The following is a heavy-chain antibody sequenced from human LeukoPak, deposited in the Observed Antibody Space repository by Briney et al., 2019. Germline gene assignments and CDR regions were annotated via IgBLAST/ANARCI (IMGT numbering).Heavy chain of an antibody. V-gene: IGHV3-11*05. Sequence: PGGSLRVSCAASGFTFSDYYMSWIRQAPGKGLEWVSYISSSNSYTNYADSVRGRFTISRDNAKNSLYLQMNSLRVEDTAVYYCARDENCGGDCYPDYWGQGTLVTVSS. CDR2: ISSSNSYT. CDR3: ARDENCGGDCYPDY. J-gene: IGHJ4*02. D-gene: IGHD2-21*02. CDR1: GFTFSDYY.